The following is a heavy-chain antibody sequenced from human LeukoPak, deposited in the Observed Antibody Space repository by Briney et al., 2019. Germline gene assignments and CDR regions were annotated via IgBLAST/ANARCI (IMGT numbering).Heavy chain of an antibody. D-gene: IGHD3-16*01. Sequence: GGSLRLSCEGFGLTFSRDWMSWVRQAPGKGLEWVSVIYSGGSTYYADSVKGRFTISRDNAKNSLYLQMNSLRAEDTAVYYCARDKFGGTDYWGQGTLVTVSS. V-gene: IGHV3-66*01. J-gene: IGHJ4*02. CDR1: GLTFSRDW. CDR2: IYSGGST. CDR3: ARDKFGGTDY.